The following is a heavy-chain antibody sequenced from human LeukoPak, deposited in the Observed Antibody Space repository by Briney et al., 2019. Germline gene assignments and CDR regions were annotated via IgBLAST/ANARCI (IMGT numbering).Heavy chain of an antibody. CDR2: IYNSGST. J-gene: IGHJ5*02. CDR3: ARDLTAQNWFDP. CDR1: GGSISSYY. Sequence: SETLSLTCTVSGGSISSYYWSCIRQSPGKGLEWIGYIYNSGSTNYNLSLKSRVTISVDTSKNQFSLKLSSVTAADTAVYYCARDLTAQNWFDPWGQGTLVTVSS. V-gene: IGHV4-59*01.